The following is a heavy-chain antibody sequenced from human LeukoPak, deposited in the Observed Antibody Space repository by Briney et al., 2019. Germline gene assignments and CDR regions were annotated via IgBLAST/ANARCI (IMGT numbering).Heavy chain of an antibody. CDR3: TRYNNDHFDY. D-gene: IGHD1-14*01. CDR2: IAYDGSRA. CDR1: GFTFGGYG. V-gene: IGHV3-33*01. Sequence: GGSLRLSCAGSGFTFGGYGMHWFRQTPGKGPEWVAVIAYDGSRAFYADSVKGRFTTSRDNSKNTMSVQMDDLRAEDTAVYYCTRYNNDHFDYWGQGTLVTVSS. J-gene: IGHJ4*02.